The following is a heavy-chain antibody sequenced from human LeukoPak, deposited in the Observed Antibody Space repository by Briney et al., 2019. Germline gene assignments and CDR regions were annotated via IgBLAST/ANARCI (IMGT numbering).Heavy chain of an antibody. J-gene: IGHJ4*02. CDR3: AKSIYGSGSYVDY. CDR2: ISYDGSNK. D-gene: IGHD3-10*01. CDR1: GFTFSSYG. V-gene: IGHV3-30*18. Sequence: PGRSLRLSCAASGFTFSSYGMHWVRQAPGKGLEWVAVISYDGSNKYYADSVKGRFTISRDNSKNTLYLQMNSLRAEDTAVYYCAKSIYGSGSYVDYWGQGTLVTVSS.